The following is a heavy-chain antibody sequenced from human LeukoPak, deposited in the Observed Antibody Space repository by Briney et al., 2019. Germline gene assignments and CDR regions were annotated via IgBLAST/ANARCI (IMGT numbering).Heavy chain of an antibody. CDR1: GGTFSSYG. CDR3: AREPTYYYDSSGHYFDY. D-gene: IGHD3-22*01. CDR2: LIAILGIA. J-gene: IGHJ4*02. V-gene: IGHV1-69*04. Sequence: SVKVSCKASGGTFSSYGISWVRQAPGQGLEWMGRLIAILGIANYAQKFQGRVAITADKSTSTAYMELSSLRSEDTAVYYCAREPTYYYDSSGHYFDYWGQAPLVTVPS.